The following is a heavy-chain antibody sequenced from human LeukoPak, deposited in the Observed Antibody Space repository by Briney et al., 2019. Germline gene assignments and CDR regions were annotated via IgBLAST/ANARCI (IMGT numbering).Heavy chain of an antibody. Sequence: GGSLRLSCAASGFTFSSYSMNWVRQAPGKGLEWVSSISSSSSYIYYADSVKGRFTISRDNAKNSLYLQMNSLRAEDTAVYYCARDLRFGELLNPTAGSYWGQGTLVTVS. J-gene: IGHJ4*02. CDR2: ISSSSSYI. D-gene: IGHD3-10*01. CDR3: ARDLRFGELLNPTAGSY. CDR1: GFTFSSYS. V-gene: IGHV3-21*01.